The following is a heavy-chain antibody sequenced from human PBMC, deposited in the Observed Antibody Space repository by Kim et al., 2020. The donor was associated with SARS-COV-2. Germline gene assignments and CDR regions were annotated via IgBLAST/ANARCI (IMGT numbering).Heavy chain of an antibody. CDR1: GGSFSGYY. Sequence: SETLSLTCAVYGGSFSGYYWSWIRQPPGKGLEWIGEINHSGSTNYNPSLKSRVTISVDTSKNQFSLKLSSVTAADTAVYYCARGQGWIQISRMDVWGQVTTVTVSS. D-gene: IGHD5-18*01. J-gene: IGHJ6*02. CDR2: INHSGST. CDR3: ARGQGWIQISRMDV. V-gene: IGHV4-34*01.